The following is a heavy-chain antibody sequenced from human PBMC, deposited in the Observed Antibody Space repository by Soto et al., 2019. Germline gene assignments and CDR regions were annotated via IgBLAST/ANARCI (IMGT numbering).Heavy chain of an antibody. CDR3: ARDGLIPGDDYAGMDV. D-gene: IGHD2-21*01. Sequence: SQTLSLTCAISGDSVSSNSAAWNWIRQSPSRGLEWLGRTYYRFKWYNDYAVSVKSRITINPDTSKNQFSLQLNSVAPEDTAVYYCARDGLIPGDDYAGMDVWSQGTTVTGSS. CDR1: GDSVSSNSAA. V-gene: IGHV6-1*01. CDR2: TYYRFKWYN. J-gene: IGHJ6*02.